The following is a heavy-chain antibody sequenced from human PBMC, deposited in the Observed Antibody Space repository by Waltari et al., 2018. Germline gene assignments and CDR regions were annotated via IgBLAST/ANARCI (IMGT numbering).Heavy chain of an antibody. CDR3: ARQKWAGQWLVYFDY. Sequence: EVQLVQSGAEVKKPGESLKISCKGSGYSFTSYWIGWVRQMPGKGLEWVGIIYPGDSDTRYSPSFQGQVTIAADKSISTAYLQWSSLKASDTAMYYCARQKWAGQWLVYFDYWGQGTLVIVSS. D-gene: IGHD6-19*01. J-gene: IGHJ4*02. CDR1: GYSFTSYW. CDR2: IYPGDSDT. V-gene: IGHV5-51*01.